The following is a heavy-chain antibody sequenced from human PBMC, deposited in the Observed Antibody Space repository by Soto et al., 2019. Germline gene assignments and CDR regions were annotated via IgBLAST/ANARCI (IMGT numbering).Heavy chain of an antibody. CDR2: INPNTGGT. D-gene: IGHD6-25*01. J-gene: IGHJ4*02. CDR1: RYSFTGNS. Sequence: QVHLVQSGAEVKKPGASVKVSCKASRYSFTGNSMHWVRQAPGQGLEWMGWINPNTGGTNYAQKFQGRVTMTRDTPISTAYMDLSRLRSDDTAVYYGAMQRGGVVYWGQGTLVTVSS. CDR3: AMQRGGVVY. V-gene: IGHV1-2*02.